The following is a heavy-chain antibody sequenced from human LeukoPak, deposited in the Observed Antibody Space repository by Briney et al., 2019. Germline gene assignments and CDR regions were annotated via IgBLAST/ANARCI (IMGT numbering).Heavy chain of an antibody. V-gene: IGHV1-2*02. CDR2: INPNSGGT. D-gene: IGHD2-21*02. CDR1: GYTFTGYY. Sequence: ASVKVSCKASGYTFTGYYMHWVRQAPGQGLEWMGWINPNSGGTNYAQQFQGRVTMTRDTSISTAYMELSRLSSDDTAVYYCARDPAYCGGDCYFPGDNWFDPWGQGTLVTVSS. J-gene: IGHJ5*02. CDR3: ARDPAYCGGDCYFPGDNWFDP.